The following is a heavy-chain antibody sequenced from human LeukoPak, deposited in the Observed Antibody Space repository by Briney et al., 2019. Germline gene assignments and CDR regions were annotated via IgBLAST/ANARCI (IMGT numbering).Heavy chain of an antibody. D-gene: IGHD3-10*01. CDR3: ARVYYGSGSYYGPIDY. V-gene: IGHV4-59*01. J-gene: IGHJ4*02. CDR2: IYYSGST. Sequence: KPSETLSLTCTVSGGSISSYYWSWIRQPPGKGLEWTGYIYYSGSTNYNPSLKSRVTISVDTSKNQFSLKLSSVTAADTAVYYCARVYYGSGSYYGPIDYWGQGTLVTVSS. CDR1: GGSISSYY.